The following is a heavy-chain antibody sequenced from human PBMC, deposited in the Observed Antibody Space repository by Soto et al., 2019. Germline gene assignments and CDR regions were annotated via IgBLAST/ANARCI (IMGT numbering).Heavy chain of an antibody. CDR2: IYYSGGT. CDR1: GGSVSGGAYY. J-gene: IGHJ4*02. CDR3: AAIVLAAAAQFDY. Sequence: QVQLQESGPGLVKPSQTLSLTCTVSGGSVSGGAYYWGWVRQHPGKGLEWIGYIYYSGGTYYSPSLKSRVAISVDTSQNQFSLSLTSVTAADTAVYYCAAIVLAAAAQFDYWGQGTLVTVSS. V-gene: IGHV4-31*03. D-gene: IGHD6-13*01.